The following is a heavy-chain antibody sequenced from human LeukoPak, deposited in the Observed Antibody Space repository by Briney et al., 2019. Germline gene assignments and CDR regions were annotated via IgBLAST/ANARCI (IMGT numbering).Heavy chain of an antibody. CDR1: GFTFSSYA. J-gene: IGHJ4*02. Sequence: PGRSLRLSCAASGFTFSSYAMHWVRQAPGKGLEWVAVISYDGSNKYYADSVKGRFTISRDNSKNTLYLQMNSLRAEDTAVYYCARGTYGEYQPLDYWGQGTLVTVSS. CDR3: ARGTYGEYQPLDY. D-gene: IGHD2-2*01. CDR2: ISYDGSNK. V-gene: IGHV3-30-3*01.